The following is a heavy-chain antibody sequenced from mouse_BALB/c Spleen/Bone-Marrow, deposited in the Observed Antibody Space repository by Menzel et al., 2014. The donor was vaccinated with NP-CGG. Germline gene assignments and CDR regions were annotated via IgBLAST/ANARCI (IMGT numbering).Heavy chain of an antibody. CDR1: GYTFSSYW. V-gene: IGHV1-9*01. CDR3: ARGLWLRRSYYAMDY. CDR2: ILPGSGST. Sequence: VQRVESGAELMKPGASVKISCKATGYTFSSYWIGWVKQRPGHGLEWIGEILPGSGSTNYNEKFKGKATFTADTSSNTAYMQLSSLTSEDSAVYYCARGLWLRRSYYAMDYWGQGTSVTVSS. D-gene: IGHD2-2*01. J-gene: IGHJ4*01.